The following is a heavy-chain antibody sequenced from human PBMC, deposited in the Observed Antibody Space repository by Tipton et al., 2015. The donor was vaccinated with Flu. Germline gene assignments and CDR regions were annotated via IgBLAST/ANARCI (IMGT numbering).Heavy chain of an antibody. Sequence: GLVKPSETLSLTCTVSGGSISSYYWSWIRQPPGKGLEWIGYIYYSGSTNYNPSLKSRVTISVDTSKNQFSLKLSSVTAADTAVDYCARRITGTPSWYYYMDVWGKGTTVTVSS. CDR3: ARRITGTPSWYYYMDV. V-gene: IGHV4-59*01. CDR2: IYYSGST. J-gene: IGHJ6*03. D-gene: IGHD1/OR15-1a*01. CDR1: GGSISSYY.